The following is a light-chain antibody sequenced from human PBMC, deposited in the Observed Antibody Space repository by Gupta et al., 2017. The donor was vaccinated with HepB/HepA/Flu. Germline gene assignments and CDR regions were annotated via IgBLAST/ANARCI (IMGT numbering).Light chain of an antibody. J-gene: IGKJ4*01. CDR3: RRRNNFLT. CDR2: DAS. Sequence: EIVLTQFPPSLSLSPGESATLSCRSSQSVSSYLAWYHQKPGQAPRLLIGDASNRTAGIPARFSGSGSGTDFTLNISSLEPEDSAVYYCRRRNNFLTFGGGTKVDIK. CDR1: QSVSSY. V-gene: IGKV3-11*01.